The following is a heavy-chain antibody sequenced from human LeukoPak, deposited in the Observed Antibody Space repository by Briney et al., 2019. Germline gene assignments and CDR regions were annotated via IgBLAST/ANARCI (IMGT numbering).Heavy chain of an antibody. CDR1: GFTVSSDY. V-gene: IGHV3-66*04. CDR3: VRHDWFDP. Sequence: GSLRLSCAVSGFTVSSDYMSWVRQAPGKGLEWVSVMYSGGSTYYADSVKGRFTISRDNSKNTLYLQMNSLRAEDTAVYYCVRHDWFDPWGRGTRVTVSS. CDR2: MYSGGST. J-gene: IGHJ5*02.